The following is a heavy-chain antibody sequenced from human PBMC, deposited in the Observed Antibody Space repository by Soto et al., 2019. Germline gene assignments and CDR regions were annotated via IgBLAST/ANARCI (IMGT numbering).Heavy chain of an antibody. Sequence: ASLKVSCKASGYPFTGYYIHWVRQAPGQGLEWMGWINPNSGGTNYAQKFQGWVTMTRDTSISTAYMELSRLRSDDTAVYYCARDRDYYGSGSYYKDYYYMDVWGKGTTVTVSS. CDR2: INPNSGGT. J-gene: IGHJ6*03. CDR3: ARDRDYYGSGSYYKDYYYMDV. CDR1: GYPFTGYY. V-gene: IGHV1-2*04. D-gene: IGHD3-10*01.